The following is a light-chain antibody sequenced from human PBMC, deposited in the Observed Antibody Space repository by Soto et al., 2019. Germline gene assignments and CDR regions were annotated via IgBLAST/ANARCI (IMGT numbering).Light chain of an antibody. CDR2: EDS. V-gene: IGLV3-21*02. Sequence: SYDLTQPPSVSVAPGQTPTISGGGNTIGSKGVHVYQQQPGQAPVLVVYEDSDRPSGIPERFSGSNSGNTATLTISRVEAGDEADYYCQVWDKSSDQPVFGGGTKLTVL. CDR3: QVWDKSSDQPV. CDR1: TIGSKG. J-gene: IGLJ2*01.